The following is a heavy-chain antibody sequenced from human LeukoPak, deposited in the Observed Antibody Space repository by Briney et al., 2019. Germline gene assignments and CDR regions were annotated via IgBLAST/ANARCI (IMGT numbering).Heavy chain of an antibody. J-gene: IGHJ4*02. Sequence: SGGSLRLSCAASGFTFSSNAMTWFPKAPGKGLEWVSSISGSGDKTYYADSVKGRFTISRDNSKSTMYLQMNSLRAEDTAVYHCAKTNGYYDLWGQGTLVIVSS. V-gene: IGHV3-23*01. D-gene: IGHD3-22*01. CDR1: GFTFSSNA. CDR2: ISGSGDKT. CDR3: AKTNGYYDL.